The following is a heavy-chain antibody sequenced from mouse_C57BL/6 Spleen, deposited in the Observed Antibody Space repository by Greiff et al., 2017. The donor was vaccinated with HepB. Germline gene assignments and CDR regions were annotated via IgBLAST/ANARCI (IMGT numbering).Heavy chain of an antibody. V-gene: IGHV5-9-1*02. Sequence: EVMLVESGEGLVKPGGSLKLSCAASGFTFSSYAMSWVRQTPEKRLEWVAYISSGGDYIYYADTVKGRFTISRDNARNTLYLQMSSLKSEDTAMYYCTRERGYDTLYYAMDYWGQGTSVTVSS. J-gene: IGHJ4*01. D-gene: IGHD2-2*01. CDR3: TRERGYDTLYYAMDY. CDR1: GFTFSSYA. CDR2: ISSGGDYI.